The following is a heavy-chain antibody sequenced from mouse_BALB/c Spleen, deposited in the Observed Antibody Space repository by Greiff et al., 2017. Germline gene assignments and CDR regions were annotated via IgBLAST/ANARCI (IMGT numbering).Heavy chain of an antibody. CDR3: ARSGTTVGYFDV. CDR2: IYPGDGDT. Sequence: VKLMESGAELVRPGSSVKISCKASGYAFSSYWMNWVKQRPGQGLEWIGQIYPGDGDTNYNGKFKGKATLTADKSSSTAYMQLSSLTSEDSAVYFCARSGTTVGYFDVWGAGTTVTVSS. D-gene: IGHD1-1*01. J-gene: IGHJ1*01. V-gene: IGHV1-80*01. CDR1: GYAFSSYW.